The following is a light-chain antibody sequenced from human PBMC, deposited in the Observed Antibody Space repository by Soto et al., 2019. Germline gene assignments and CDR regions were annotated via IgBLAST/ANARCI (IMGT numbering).Light chain of an antibody. V-gene: IGKV1-5*03. CDR2: KAS. CDR1: QTISSW. CDR3: QQRSNWPPKIT. Sequence: DIQMTQSPSTLSGSVGDRVTITCRASQTISSWLAWYQQKPGKAPKLLIYKASTLKSGVPSRFSGSGSGTDFTLTISSLEPEDFAVYYCQQRSNWPPKITFGQGTRLENK. J-gene: IGKJ5*01.